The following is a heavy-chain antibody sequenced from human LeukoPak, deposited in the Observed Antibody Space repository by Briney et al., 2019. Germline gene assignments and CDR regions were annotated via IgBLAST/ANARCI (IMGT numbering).Heavy chain of an antibody. J-gene: IGHJ4*02. CDR1: GITYSSYS. Sequence: GGSLRLYCAASGITYSSYSMNWVRQAAGMCLHWISSISSSSSYIYYADSVKGRFTISRDNAKNSLYLQMNSLRAEDTAVYYCARDYDFWSGYLGYWGQGTLVTVSS. V-gene: IGHV3-21*01. CDR2: ISSSSSYI. D-gene: IGHD3-3*01. CDR3: ARDYDFWSGYLGY.